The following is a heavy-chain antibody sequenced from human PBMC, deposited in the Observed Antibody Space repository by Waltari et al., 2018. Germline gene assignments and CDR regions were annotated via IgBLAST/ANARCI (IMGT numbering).Heavy chain of an antibody. D-gene: IGHD1-26*01. CDR1: GGSISSHY. V-gene: IGHV4-59*11. CDR2: IYYSGST. J-gene: IGHJ6*02. CDR3: ARDRSGRMGYYYYGMDV. Sequence: QVQLQESGPGLVKPSETLSLTCTVSGGSISSHYWSWIRQPPGKGLEWIGYIYYSGSTNYNPSLKSRVTISVDTSKNQFSLKLSSVTAADTAVYYCARDRSGRMGYYYYGMDVWGQGTTVTVSS.